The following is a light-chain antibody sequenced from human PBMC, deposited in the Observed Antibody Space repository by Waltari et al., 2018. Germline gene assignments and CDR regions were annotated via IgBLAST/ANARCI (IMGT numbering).Light chain of an antibody. CDR1: QGISSY. CDR3: MQALQTPFT. V-gene: IGKV1-8*01. Sequence: AIRMTQSPSSLSASTGDRVTITCRASQGISSYLAWYQQKPGKAPKLLIYAASTLQNGVPSRFSGSGSGTDFTLKISRVEAEDVGVYYCMQALQTPFTFGPGTKVDIK. J-gene: IGKJ3*01. CDR2: AAS.